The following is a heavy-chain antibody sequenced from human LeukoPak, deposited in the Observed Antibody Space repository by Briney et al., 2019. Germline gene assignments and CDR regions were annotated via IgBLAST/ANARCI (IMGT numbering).Heavy chain of an antibody. V-gene: IGHV1-18*01. D-gene: IGHD3-22*01. CDR3: ARVLGSHYYYDGSDYLDY. CDR1: GYTFTSYS. J-gene: IGHJ4*02. Sequence: GASVKVSCKASGYTFTSYSISWVRQAPGQGFEWMGWISTYNGNTNYAQRLQDRVTMTTDTSTSTAYMELRSLRSDDTAVYYCARVLGSHYYYDGSDYLDYWGQGALVTVSS. CDR2: ISTYNGNT.